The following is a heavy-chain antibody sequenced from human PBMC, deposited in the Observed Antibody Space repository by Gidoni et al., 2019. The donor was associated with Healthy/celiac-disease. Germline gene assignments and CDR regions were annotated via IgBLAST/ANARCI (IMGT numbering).Heavy chain of an antibody. D-gene: IGHD2-2*01. J-gene: IGHJ4*02. CDR2: ISGSGGST. Sequence: EVQLLESGGGLVQPGGSLRLSCAAPGFTFTSYAMSWVRQAPGKGLEWVSAISGSGGSTYYADSVKGRFTISRDNSKNTLYLQMNSLRAEDTAVYYCAKDHYCSSTSCYDFDYWGQGTLVTVSS. V-gene: IGHV3-23*01. CDR1: GFTFTSYA. CDR3: AKDHYCSSTSCYDFDY.